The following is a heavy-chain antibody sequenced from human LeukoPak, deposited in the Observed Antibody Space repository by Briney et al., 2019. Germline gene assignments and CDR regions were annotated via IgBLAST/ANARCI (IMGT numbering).Heavy chain of an antibody. V-gene: IGHV4-39*01. CDR1: SDSISTTSYY. CDR3: ARQRGYSWFDP. J-gene: IGHJ5*02. D-gene: IGHD6-13*01. Sequence: PSETLSLTCTVSSDSISTTSYYWGWIRQPPGKGLEWIGSIYYSGSTYYNPSLESRVTISIDTSKNQFSLKLSSVTAADTAVYHCARQRGYSWFDPWGQGTLVTVSS. CDR2: IYYSGST.